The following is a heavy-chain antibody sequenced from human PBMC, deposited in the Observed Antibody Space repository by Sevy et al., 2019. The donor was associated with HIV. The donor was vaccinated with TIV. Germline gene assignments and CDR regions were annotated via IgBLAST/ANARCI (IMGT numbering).Heavy chain of an antibody. CDR1: GFTPSTYG. CDR2: IGYDGSNK. CDR3: ARDPRMYGDYLLAYFDY. V-gene: IGHV3-33*01. J-gene: IGHJ4*02. Sequence: GGSLRLSCAASGFTPSTYGMHWVRQAPGKGLEWVAVIGYDGSNKYYADPLRGRFTISRDNSKNTLFLQMDSLRGEDTAVYYCARDPRMYGDYLLAYFDYWGQGTLVTVSS. D-gene: IGHD2-8*01.